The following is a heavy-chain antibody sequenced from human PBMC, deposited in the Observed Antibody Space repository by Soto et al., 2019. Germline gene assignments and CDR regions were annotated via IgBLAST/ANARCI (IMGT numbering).Heavy chain of an antibody. V-gene: IGHV4-59*01. D-gene: IGHD6-13*01. CDR2: IYYSGST. CDR1: GGSISSYY. J-gene: IGHJ4*02. Sequence: ETLSLTCTVSGGSISSYYWSWIRQPPGKGLEWIGYIYYSGSTNYNPSLKSRVTISVDTSKNQFSLKLSSVTAADTAVYYCARDLGYSSSWYYFDYWGQGTLVTVSS. CDR3: ARDLGYSSSWYYFDY.